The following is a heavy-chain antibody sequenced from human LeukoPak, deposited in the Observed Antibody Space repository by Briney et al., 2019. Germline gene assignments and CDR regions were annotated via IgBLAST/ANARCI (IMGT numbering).Heavy chain of an antibody. D-gene: IGHD6-13*01. CDR1: GYTFTSYG. Sequence: ASVKVCCKASGYTFTSYGISWVRQAPGQGLEWMGWISAYNGNTNYAQKLQGRVTMTTDTSTSTAYMELRSLRSDDTAVYYCARPLYSSSSMGFDYWGQGTLVTVSS. CDR2: ISAYNGNT. J-gene: IGHJ4*02. V-gene: IGHV1-18*01. CDR3: ARPLYSSSSMGFDY.